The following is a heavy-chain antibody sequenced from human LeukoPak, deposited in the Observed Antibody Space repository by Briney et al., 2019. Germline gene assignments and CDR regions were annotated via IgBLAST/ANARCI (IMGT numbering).Heavy chain of an antibody. CDR1: GGSFSGYY. CDR2: INHSGST. V-gene: IGHV4-34*01. D-gene: IGHD5-18*01. J-gene: IGHJ4*02. Sequence: SETLSLTCAVYGGSFSGYYWSWIRQPPGKGLEWIGEINHSGSTNYNPSLKSRVTISVDTSKNQFSLKLSSVTAADTAVYYCARGPNSYGYPSFDYWGQGTLVTVSS. CDR3: ARGPNSYGYPSFDY.